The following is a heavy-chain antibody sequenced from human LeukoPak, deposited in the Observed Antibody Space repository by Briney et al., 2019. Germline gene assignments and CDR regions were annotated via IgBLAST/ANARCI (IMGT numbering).Heavy chain of an antibody. CDR3: ARLRMTGTTRYYYGMDV. D-gene: IGHD1-7*01. CDR1: GGSISSYY. V-gene: IGHV4-59*08. Sequence: SETLSLTCTVSGGSISSYYWSWIRQPPGKGLEWIGYIYYSGSTNCNPSLKSRVTISVDTSKNQFSLKLSSVTAADTAVYYCARLRMTGTTRYYYGMDVRGQGTTVTVSS. CDR2: IYYSGST. J-gene: IGHJ6*02.